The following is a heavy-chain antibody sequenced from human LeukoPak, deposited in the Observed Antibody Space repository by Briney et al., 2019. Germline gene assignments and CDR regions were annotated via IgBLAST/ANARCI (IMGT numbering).Heavy chain of an antibody. CDR3: ARLTADYYYYGMDV. CDR2: ISSSSSSI. J-gene: IGHJ6*02. V-gene: IGHV3-48*03. Sequence: GGSLRLSCAASGFTFSSYEMNWVRQAPGKGLEWVSYISSSSSSIYYVDSVEGRFTISRDNAQNSLYLQMNSLRAEDTAVYYCARLTADYYYYGMDVWGRGTTVTVSS. D-gene: IGHD2-21*02. CDR1: GFTFSSYE.